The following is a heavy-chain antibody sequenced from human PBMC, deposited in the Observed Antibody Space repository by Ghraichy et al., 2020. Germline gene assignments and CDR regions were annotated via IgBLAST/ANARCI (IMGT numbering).Heavy chain of an antibody. D-gene: IGHD4-23*01. Sequence: SVKVSCKASGGTISDYAFSWVRQAPGQGLEWMGGIIPIFGKPNYAEMFQGTVTITADESTTTAYMELSSLRSDDTAVYYCVIGWKLLPFDSWGQGTQVTVSS. CDR3: VIGWKLLPFDS. CDR1: GGTISDYA. CDR2: IIPIFGKP. V-gene: IGHV1-69*13. J-gene: IGHJ4*02.